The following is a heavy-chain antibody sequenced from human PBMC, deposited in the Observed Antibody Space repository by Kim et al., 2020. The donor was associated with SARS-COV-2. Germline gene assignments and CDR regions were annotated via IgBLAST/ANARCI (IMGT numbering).Heavy chain of an antibody. D-gene: IGHD3-22*01. CDR3: ARDDNY. Sequence: SSSSYIYYADSVKGRFTISRDNAKNSLYLQMNSLRAEDTAVYYCARDDNYWGQGTLVTVSS. CDR2: SSSSYI. V-gene: IGHV3-21*01. J-gene: IGHJ4*02.